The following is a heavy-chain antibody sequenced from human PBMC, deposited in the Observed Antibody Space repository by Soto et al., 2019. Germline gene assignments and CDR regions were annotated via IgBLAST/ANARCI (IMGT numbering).Heavy chain of an antibody. V-gene: IGHV3-21*01. J-gene: IGHJ5*02. Sequence: GGSLRLSCAASGFTFSSYSMNWVRQAPGKGLEWVSSISSSSSYIYYADSVKGRFTISRDNAKNSLYLQMNSLRAEDTAVYYCARDYADYGEGNWFDPWGQGYRVTVSS. CDR3: ARDYADYGEGNWFDP. D-gene: IGHD4-17*01. CDR1: GFTFSSYS. CDR2: ISSSSSYI.